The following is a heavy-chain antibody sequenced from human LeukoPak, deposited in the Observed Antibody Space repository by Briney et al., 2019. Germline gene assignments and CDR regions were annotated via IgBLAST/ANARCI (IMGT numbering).Heavy chain of an antibody. D-gene: IGHD2-8*01. V-gene: IGHV4-34*01. Sequence: KPSETLSLTCAVYGVSFSCYYWSWIRQPPGKGLEWIGEINHSGGTKYNPSLKSRVTISIDTPENQFSLKLSSVTAADTAVYYCARIRCGHTNGICYNYWGQGTLVTVSS. CDR2: INHSGGT. CDR1: GVSFSCYY. J-gene: IGHJ4*02. CDR3: ARIRCGHTNGICYNY.